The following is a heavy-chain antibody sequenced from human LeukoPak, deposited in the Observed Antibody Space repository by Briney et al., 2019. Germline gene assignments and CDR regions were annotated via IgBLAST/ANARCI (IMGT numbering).Heavy chain of an antibody. V-gene: IGHV1-69*06. CDR2: IIPIFGTA. CDR1: GGTFSSYA. D-gene: IGHD1-26*01. CDR3: ARGQVGATFDY. Sequence: ASVKVSCKASGGTFSSYAISWVRQAPGQGLEWMGGIIPIFGTANYAQKFQGRVTITADKSTSTAYMELSSLRSEDTAVYYCARGQVGATFDYWGQGTLVTVSS. J-gene: IGHJ4*02.